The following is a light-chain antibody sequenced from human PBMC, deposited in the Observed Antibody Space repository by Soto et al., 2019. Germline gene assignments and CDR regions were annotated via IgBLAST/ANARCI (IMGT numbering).Light chain of an antibody. V-gene: IGLV3-1*01. CDR1: KLGDKY. Sequence: SDARTQPPSVSVSPGQTASRTCSGDKLGDKYACWYQQKPGQSPVLVIYQDSKRPSGIPERFSGSNSGNTATLTISGTQAMDEADYYCQAWDSSTVVFGGGTKVTVL. J-gene: IGLJ2*01. CDR3: QAWDSSTVV. CDR2: QDS.